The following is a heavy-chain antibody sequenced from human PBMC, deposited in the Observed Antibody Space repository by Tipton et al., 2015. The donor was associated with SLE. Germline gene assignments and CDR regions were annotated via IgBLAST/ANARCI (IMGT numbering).Heavy chain of an antibody. CDR2: INHSGST. J-gene: IGHJ4*02. D-gene: IGHD6-19*01. Sequence: TLSLTCGVSGASFSGDYWTWIRQPPGKGLEWIGEINHSGSTNYNPSLKSRVTISVDTSKNQFSLKLNSVTAADTAVYYCARDSRSGWSHDYWGQGTLVTVSS. V-gene: IGHV4-34*01. CDR3: ARDSRSGWSHDY. CDR1: GASFSGDY.